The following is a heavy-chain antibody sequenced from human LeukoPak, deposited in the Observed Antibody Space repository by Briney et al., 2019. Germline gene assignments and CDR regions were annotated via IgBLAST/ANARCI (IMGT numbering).Heavy chain of an antibody. CDR3: ARVGFDY. J-gene: IGHJ4*02. CDR2: IYYSGST. Sequence: PSETLSLTCTVSGYSISSGYYWGWIRQPPGKGLEWTGSIYYSGSTYYNPSLKSRVTISVDTSKNQFSLKLSSVTAADTAVYYCARVGFDYWGQGTLVTVSS. V-gene: IGHV4-38-2*02. CDR1: GYSISSGYY.